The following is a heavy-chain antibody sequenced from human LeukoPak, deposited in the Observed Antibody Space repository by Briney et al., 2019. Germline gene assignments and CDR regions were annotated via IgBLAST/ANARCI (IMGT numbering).Heavy chain of an antibody. CDR3: AKRGVVIRVILVGFHKEAYYFDS. D-gene: IGHD3-22*01. J-gene: IGHJ4*02. V-gene: IGHV3-23*01. CDR2: FRDRGERR. Sequence: GGSLRLSCAVSGIHLSNYGMSWSRQAPGKGQEYVPGFRDRGERRTNAHSEKDRYTIPRDNPKNTLYLQMNSLRAEDTAVYFCAKRGVVIRVILVGFHKEAYYFDSWGQGALVTVSS. CDR1: GIHLSNYG.